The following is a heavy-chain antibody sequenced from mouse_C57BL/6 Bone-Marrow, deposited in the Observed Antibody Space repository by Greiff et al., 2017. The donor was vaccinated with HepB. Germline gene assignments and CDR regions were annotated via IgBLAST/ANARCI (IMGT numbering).Heavy chain of an antibody. Sequence: VQLQQSGPELARPWASVKISCQAFYTFSRRVHIAIRDTNYWMQWVKQRPGQGLEWIGAIYPGNGDTSYNQKFKGKATLTADKSSSTAYMQRSSLTSEDSAVYYCASDSSGEGAMDYWGQGTSVTVSS. J-gene: IGHJ4*01. V-gene: IGHV1-87*01. CDR2: GQGLEWIG. D-gene: IGHD3-2*02. CDR3: SEDSAVYYCASDSSGEGAMDY. CDR1: YTFSRRVH.